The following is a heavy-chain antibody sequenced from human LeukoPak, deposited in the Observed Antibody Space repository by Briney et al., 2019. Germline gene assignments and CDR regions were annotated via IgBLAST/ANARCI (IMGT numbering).Heavy chain of an antibody. V-gene: IGHV3-48*01. Sequence: GGSLRLSCAASGFTFSSYSMNWVRQAPGKGLEWVSYISSSSSTIYYADSVKGRFTISRGNAKNSLYLQMNSLRAEDTAVYYCARDGIYMDVWGKGTTVTVSS. CDR1: GFTFSSYS. D-gene: IGHD1-26*01. J-gene: IGHJ6*03. CDR3: ARDGIYMDV. CDR2: ISSSSSTI.